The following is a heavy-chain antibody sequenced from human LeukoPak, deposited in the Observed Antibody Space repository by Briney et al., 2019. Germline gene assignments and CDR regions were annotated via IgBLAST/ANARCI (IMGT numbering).Heavy chain of an antibody. Sequence: PSETLSLTCAVYGGSFSGYYWSWIRQPPGKGLEWIGEINHSGSTNYNPSLKSRVTISVDTSKNQFSLKLSSVTAADTAVYYCARDAGSKTYYYDSSGHYFDYRGQGTLVTVSS. CDR1: GGSFSGYY. D-gene: IGHD3-22*01. CDR2: INHSGST. J-gene: IGHJ4*02. V-gene: IGHV4-34*01. CDR3: ARDAGSKTYYYDSSGHYFDY.